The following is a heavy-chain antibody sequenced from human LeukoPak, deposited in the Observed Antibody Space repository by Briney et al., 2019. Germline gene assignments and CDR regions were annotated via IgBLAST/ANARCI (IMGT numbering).Heavy chain of an antibody. V-gene: IGHV4-34*01. CDR1: GGSFSGYY. J-gene: IGHJ5*02. CDR2: INHSGST. Sequence: SETLSLTCAVYGGSFSGYYWSWIRQPPGRGLEWIGEINHSGSTNYNPSLKSRVTISVDTSKNQFSLKLSSVTAADTAVYYCARSPRPRVYSCPWGQGTLVTVSS. D-gene: IGHD5-18*01. CDR3: ARSPRPRVYSCP.